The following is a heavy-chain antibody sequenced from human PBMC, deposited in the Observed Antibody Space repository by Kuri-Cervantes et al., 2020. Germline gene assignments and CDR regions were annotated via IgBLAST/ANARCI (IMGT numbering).Heavy chain of an antibody. V-gene: IGHV4-34*01. D-gene: IGHD2-21*01. Sequence: ESLKISCAASGFTFSSYWMSWVRQAPGKGLEWIGEINHSGSTNYNPSLKSRVTISVDTSKDHFSLKLRSVTAADTAVYYCVRLRYYGAMGGAFDIWGQGTAVTVSS. CDR1: GFTFSSYW. CDR3: VRLRYYGAMGGAFDI. CDR2: INHSGST. J-gene: IGHJ3*02.